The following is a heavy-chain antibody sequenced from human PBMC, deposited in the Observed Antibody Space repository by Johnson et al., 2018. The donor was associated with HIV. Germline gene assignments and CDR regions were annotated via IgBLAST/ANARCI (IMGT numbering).Heavy chain of an antibody. J-gene: IGHJ3*01. CDR3: ARVWSGSYYSNAFDV. CDR1: GFTFSSYD. CDR2: IGTAGDA. D-gene: IGHD1-26*01. V-gene: IGHV3-13*01. Sequence: VQLVESGGGLVQPGGSLRVSCAASGFTFSSYDMHWVRQATGKGLEWVSAIGTAGDAYYPGSVKGRFTISRENAKNSLYLQMNSLRAEDTALYYCARVWSGSYYSNAFDVWGQGTMVTVSS.